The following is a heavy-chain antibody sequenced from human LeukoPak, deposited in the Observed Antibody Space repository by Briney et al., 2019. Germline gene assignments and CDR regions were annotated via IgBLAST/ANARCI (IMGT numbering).Heavy chain of an antibody. CDR1: GFTVSSNY. V-gene: IGHV3-23*01. CDR2: ISGSGGST. Sequence: PGGSLRLSCAASGFTVSSNYMSWVRQAPGKGLEWVSAISGSGGSTYYADSVKGRFTISRDNSKNTLYLQMNSLRAEDTAVYYCAKAGLIQWLGDYWGQGTLVTVSS. J-gene: IGHJ4*02. D-gene: IGHD6-19*01. CDR3: AKAGLIQWLGDY.